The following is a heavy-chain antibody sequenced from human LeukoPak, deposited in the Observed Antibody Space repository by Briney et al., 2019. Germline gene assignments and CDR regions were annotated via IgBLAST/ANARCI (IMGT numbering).Heavy chain of an antibody. D-gene: IGHD6-6*01. CDR2: IYPGDSDT. Sequence: GEPLEISCKGSGYSFTSYWIGWVRQMPGKGLEWMGIIYPGDSDTRYSPSLQGQVTISADKSIFTAYLQWSSLKASDTAMYYCARRSSIATRLFDYWGQGTLVTVSS. V-gene: IGHV5-51*01. CDR1: GYSFTSYW. CDR3: ARRSSIATRLFDY. J-gene: IGHJ4*02.